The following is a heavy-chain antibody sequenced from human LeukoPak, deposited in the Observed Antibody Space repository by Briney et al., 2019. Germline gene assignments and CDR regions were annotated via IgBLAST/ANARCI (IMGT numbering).Heavy chain of an antibody. D-gene: IGHD5-24*01. CDR1: GFTFTSSV. CDR2: IVVGIDNT. CDR3: AAELEMATNAFDI. V-gene: IGHV1-58*01. J-gene: IGHJ3*02. Sequence: SVKVSCKASGFTFTSSVLHWVRQARGQRLEWIGWIVVGIDNTNYAQKFQERVTITRNKSTGTAYMELSSLRSEDTAVYYCAAELEMATNAFDIWGQGTMVTVSS.